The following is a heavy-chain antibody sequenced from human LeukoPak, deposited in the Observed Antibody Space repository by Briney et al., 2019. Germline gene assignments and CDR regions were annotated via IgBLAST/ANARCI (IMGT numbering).Heavy chain of an antibody. V-gene: IGHV4-59*08. CDR2: IYYSGST. D-gene: IGHD2-15*01. J-gene: IGHJ4*02. CDR3: ARLGSGSSLDY. CDR1: GGSNSSYY. Sequence: SETLSLTCTVSGGSNSSYYWSWIRQPPGKGLEWIGYIYYSGSTNYNPSLKSRVTISVDTSKNQFSLKLSSVTAADTAVYYCARLGSGSSLDYWGQGTLVTVSS.